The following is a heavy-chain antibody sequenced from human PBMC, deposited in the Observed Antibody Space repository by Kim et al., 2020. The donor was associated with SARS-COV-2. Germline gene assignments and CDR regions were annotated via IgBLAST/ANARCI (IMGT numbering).Heavy chain of an antibody. J-gene: IGHJ2*01. Sequence: GESLKISCKGSGYSFTSYWIGWVRQMPGKGLEWMGIIYPGDSDTRYSPSFQGQVTISADKSISTAYLQWSSLKASDTAMYYCARVHYGSGRLGYFDLWGRGTLVTVSS. CDR3: ARVHYGSGRLGYFDL. V-gene: IGHV5-51*01. CDR2: IYPGDSDT. CDR1: GYSFTSYW. D-gene: IGHD3-10*01.